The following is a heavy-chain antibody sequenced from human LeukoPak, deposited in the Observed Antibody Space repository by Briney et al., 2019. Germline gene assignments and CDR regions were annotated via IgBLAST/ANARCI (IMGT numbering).Heavy chain of an antibody. CDR3: ARLVPNYYYYYYGMDV. CDR2: INHSGST. CDR1: GGSFSGYY. J-gene: IGHJ6*02. V-gene: IGHV4-34*01. Sequence: PSETLSLTCAVYGGSFSGYYWSWIRQPPGKGLEWTGEINHSGSTNYNPSLKSRVTISVDTSKNQFSLKLSSVTAADTAVYYCARLVPNYYYYYYGMDVWGQGTTVTVSS. D-gene: IGHD6-6*01.